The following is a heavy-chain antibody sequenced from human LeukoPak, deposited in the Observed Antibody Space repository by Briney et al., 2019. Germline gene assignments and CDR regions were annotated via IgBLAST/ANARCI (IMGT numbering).Heavy chain of an antibody. CDR2: IKSKTDGETT. J-gene: IGHJ4*02. CDR1: GFTFNYAW. CDR3: TTAPSGYAYMNGWHLDY. Sequence: GGSLRLSCAASGFTFNYAWMSRVRQAPGKGLEWVGRIKSKTDGETTDYAAPVKGRFTISRDDSKNTLYLQMNSLKTEDTALYYCTTAPSGYAYMNGWHLDYWGQGALVTVSS. D-gene: IGHD5-18*01. V-gene: IGHV3-15*01.